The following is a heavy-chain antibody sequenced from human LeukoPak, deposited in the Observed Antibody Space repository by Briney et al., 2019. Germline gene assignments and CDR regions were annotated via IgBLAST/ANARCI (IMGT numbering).Heavy chain of an antibody. Sequence: GASVKVSCKASGYTFTSYGISWVRQAPGQGLEWMGWISAYNGNTNYAQKLQGRVTMTTDTSTSTAYMELRSLRSDDTAVDYCARDPMTTVTTTFTGVWYYMDVWGKGTTVTVSS. CDR2: ISAYNGNT. CDR3: ARDPMTTVTTTFTGVWYYMDV. J-gene: IGHJ6*03. CDR1: GYTFTSYG. V-gene: IGHV1-18*01. D-gene: IGHD4-11*01.